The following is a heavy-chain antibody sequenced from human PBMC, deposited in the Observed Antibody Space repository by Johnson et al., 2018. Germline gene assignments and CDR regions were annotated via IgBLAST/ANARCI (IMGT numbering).Heavy chain of an antibody. J-gene: IGHJ6*03. CDR1: GGSISSGGYY. CDR3: AREASSSSYSYYYMDV. Sequence: QVQLQESGPRLVKPSQTLSLTCTVSGGSISSGGYYWSWIRQHPGKGLEWIGYIYYSGSTFYNPSLKSRVAISVDTSKNPFSLKLRSVTAADAAVYYCAREASSSSYSYYYMDVWGKGTTVTVSS. D-gene: IGHD6-6*01. CDR2: IYYSGST. V-gene: IGHV4-31*03.